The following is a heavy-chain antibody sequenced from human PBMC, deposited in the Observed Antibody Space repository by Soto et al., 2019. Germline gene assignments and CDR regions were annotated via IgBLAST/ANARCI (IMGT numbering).Heavy chain of an antibody. Sequence: GSLRLSCAASGFTFSSYAMSWVRQAPGKGLEWVSAISGSGGSTYYADSVKGRFTISRDNSKNTLYLQMNSLRAEDTAVYYCAKAPGYCSSTSCQMSSYFDYWGQGTLVTVSS. D-gene: IGHD2-2*01. J-gene: IGHJ4*02. CDR2: ISGSGGST. CDR3: AKAPGYCSSTSCQMSSYFDY. V-gene: IGHV3-23*01. CDR1: GFTFSSYA.